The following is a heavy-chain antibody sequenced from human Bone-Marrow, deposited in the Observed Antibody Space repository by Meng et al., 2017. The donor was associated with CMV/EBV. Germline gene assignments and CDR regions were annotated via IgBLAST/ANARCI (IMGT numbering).Heavy chain of an antibody. Sequence: GSLRLSCAVYGGSFSGYYWSWIRQPPGKGLEWIGEINHSGSTNYNPSLKSRVTISVDTSKNQFSLKLSSVTAADTAVYYCARGSGSSWPYYYYYYGMDVWGQGTTVTVSS. CDR2: INHSGST. CDR1: GGSFSGYY. V-gene: IGHV4-34*01. J-gene: IGHJ6*02. D-gene: IGHD6-13*01. CDR3: ARGSGSSWPYYYYYYGMDV.